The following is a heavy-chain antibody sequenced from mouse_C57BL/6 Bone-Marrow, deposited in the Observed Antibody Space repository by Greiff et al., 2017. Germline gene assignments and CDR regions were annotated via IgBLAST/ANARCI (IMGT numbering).Heavy chain of an antibody. CDR1: GYTFTDYE. Sequence: VKLMESGAELVRPGASVTLSCKASGYTFTDYEMHWVKQTPVHGLEWIGAIDPETGGTAYNQKFKGKAILTADKSSSTAYMELRSLTSEDSAVYYCTRKGGSTPFDYWGQGTTLTVSS. V-gene: IGHV1-15*01. CDR3: TRKGGSTPFDY. D-gene: IGHD2-1*01. CDR2: IDPETGGT. J-gene: IGHJ2*01.